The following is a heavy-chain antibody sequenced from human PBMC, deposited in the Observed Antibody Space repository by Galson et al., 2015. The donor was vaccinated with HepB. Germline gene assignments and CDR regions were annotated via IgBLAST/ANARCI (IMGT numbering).Heavy chain of an antibody. V-gene: IGHV1-46*04. CDR3: ARGSATVTTSYFYYGMDV. D-gene: IGHD4-17*01. CDR2: INPRGGST. CDR1: GGTFSNYY. Sequence: SVKVSCKASGGTFSNYYIYWVRQAPGQGLEWVGIINPRGGSTSYAQKLQGRVTMTRDTSTSTVYMEMSSLRSEDTAVYYCARGSATVTTSYFYYGMDVWGQGTTVIVSS. J-gene: IGHJ6*02.